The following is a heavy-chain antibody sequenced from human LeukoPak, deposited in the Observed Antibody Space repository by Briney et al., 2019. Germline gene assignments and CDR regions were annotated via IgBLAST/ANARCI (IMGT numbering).Heavy chain of an antibody. CDR2: IIPILGIA. D-gene: IGHD2-2*01. Sequence: GASVKVSCKASGGTFSSYAISWVRQAPGQGLEWMGRIIPILGIANYAQKFQGRVTITADKSTSTAYMELSSLRSEDTAVYYCARGYCSSTSCPPRNGMDVWGQGTTVTVSS. CDR1: GGTFSSYA. J-gene: IGHJ6*02. CDR3: ARGYCSSTSCPPRNGMDV. V-gene: IGHV1-69*04.